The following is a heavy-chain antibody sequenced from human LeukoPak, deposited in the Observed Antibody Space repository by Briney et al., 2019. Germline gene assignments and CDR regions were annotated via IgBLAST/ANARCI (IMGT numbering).Heavy chain of an antibody. V-gene: IGHV3-23*01. Sequence: PGGSLRLSCAASGFTFSSYAMSCVRQAPGKGLEWVSAISSSGGSTYYADSVKGRFTISRDNSKNTLYLQMNSLRAEDTAVYYCAKDSIYSRGSVWYRDAFDIWGQGTMVTVSS. CDR2: ISSSGGST. J-gene: IGHJ3*02. CDR1: GFTFSSYA. D-gene: IGHD6-19*01. CDR3: AKDSIYSRGSVWYRDAFDI.